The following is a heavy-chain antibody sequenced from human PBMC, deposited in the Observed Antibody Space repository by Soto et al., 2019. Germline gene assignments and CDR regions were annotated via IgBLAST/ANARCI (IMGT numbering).Heavy chain of an antibody. Sequence: SETLSLTCTVSGGSISSSNYYWGWIRQPPGKGLEWIGSVYYSGNTYYNPSLRSRLTISVDTSKNQFSLKLTSVTAADSAVYYCARDYDWARTYYYDSTVVWGQGTLVTVSS. V-gene: IGHV4-39*07. CDR3: ARDYDWARTYYYDSTVV. J-gene: IGHJ4*02. D-gene: IGHD3-22*01. CDR1: GGSISSSNYY. CDR2: VYYSGNT.